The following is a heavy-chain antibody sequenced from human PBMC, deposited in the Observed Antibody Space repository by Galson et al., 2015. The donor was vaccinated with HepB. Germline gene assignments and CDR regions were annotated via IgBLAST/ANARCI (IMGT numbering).Heavy chain of an antibody. CDR1: GFTFSSYS. CDR2: ISSSSSTI. V-gene: IGHV3-48*04. J-gene: IGHJ4*02. CDR3: ARGWATLGFDY. Sequence: SLRLSCADSGFTFSSYSMNWVRQAPGKGLEWVSYISSSSSTIYYADSVKGRFTISRDNAKNSLYLQMNSLRAEDTAVYYCARGWATLGFDYWGQGTLVTVSS. D-gene: IGHD6-13*01.